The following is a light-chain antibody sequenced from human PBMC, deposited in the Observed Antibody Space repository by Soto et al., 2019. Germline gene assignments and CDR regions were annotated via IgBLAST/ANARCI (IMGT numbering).Light chain of an antibody. J-gene: IGKJ1*01. CDR3: QQYNTFSPT. V-gene: IGKV1-5*03. Sequence: DIQRTQSPSTLSASVGDRVTITCRASQTITNWLAWYQQRPGKAPKLLVYKASTLESGVPSRFSGSGSGTEFTLTIRSLQPDDSATYYCQQYNTFSPTSGQGTK. CDR2: KAS. CDR1: QTITNW.